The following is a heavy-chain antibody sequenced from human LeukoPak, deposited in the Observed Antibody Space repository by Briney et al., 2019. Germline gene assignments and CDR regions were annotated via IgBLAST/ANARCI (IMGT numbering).Heavy chain of an antibody. D-gene: IGHD3-16*01. CDR1: GFTFSSCA. Sequence: PGGSLRLSCAASGFTFSSCAMSWVRQAPGKGLEWVANVDQDGSEKYYVGSVKGRFTISRDNAKNSLYLQMNSLRVEDTAVYYCARGWASSRRKAFDIWGQGTMVTVSS. CDR3: ARGWASSRRKAFDI. CDR2: VDQDGSEK. V-gene: IGHV3-7*03. J-gene: IGHJ3*02.